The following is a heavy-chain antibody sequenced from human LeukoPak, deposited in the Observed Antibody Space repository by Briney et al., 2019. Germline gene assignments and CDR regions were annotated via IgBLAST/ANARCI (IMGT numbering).Heavy chain of an antibody. CDR3: ASGRKYSSAWYFDY. V-gene: IGHV3-33*01. CDR2: IYYDGSDK. J-gene: IGHJ4*02. CDR1: GFTFRNYG. Sequence: PGGSLRLSCAASGFTFRNYGMHWVRQAPGKGLEWVAIIYYDGSDKYYADSVKGRFTISRDNSKNTLYLQMNSLRAEDTAVHYCASGRKYSSAWYFDYWGQGTLVIVSS. D-gene: IGHD6-19*01.